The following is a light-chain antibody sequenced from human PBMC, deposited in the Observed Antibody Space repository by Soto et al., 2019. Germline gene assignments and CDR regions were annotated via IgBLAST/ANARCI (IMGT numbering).Light chain of an antibody. Sequence: EIVLTKSPGTLSLSPGERATLSCRASQSVRSSYLAWYQQKPGQAPRLLIYGASSRATGIPDRFSGSGSGTDFTLTISRLEPEDFAVYYCQQYGSSPLFTFGPGTKVDIK. V-gene: IGKV3-20*01. CDR2: GAS. J-gene: IGKJ3*01. CDR1: QSVRSSY. CDR3: QQYGSSPLFT.